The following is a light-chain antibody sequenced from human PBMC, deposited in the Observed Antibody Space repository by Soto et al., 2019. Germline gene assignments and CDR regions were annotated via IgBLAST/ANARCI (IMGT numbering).Light chain of an antibody. CDR2: EVS. CDR1: SSDVGGYKF. V-gene: IGLV2-14*01. CDR3: GSYTGSIYV. Sequence: QSALTQPASVSGSPGQSITISCTGTSSDVGGYKFVSWYQQHPGKAPKLMIYEVSNRPSGVSSRFSGSKSGNTASLTISELQAEDEADYYCGSYTGSIYVFGPGTKVTVL. J-gene: IGLJ1*01.